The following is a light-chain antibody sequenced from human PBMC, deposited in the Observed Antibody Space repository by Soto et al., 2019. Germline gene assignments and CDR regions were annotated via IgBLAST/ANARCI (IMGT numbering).Light chain of an antibody. J-gene: IGKJ1*01. Sequence: EIVLTQSPGTLSLSPGERATLSCRASQSISRYYLAWYQQKPGQAPRLLIYGASSRATGIPDRFSGSGSGTDFTLTISRLEPEDFAVYYCQQYGSSQWTFGQGTKVEIK. V-gene: IGKV3-20*01. CDR3: QQYGSSQWT. CDR2: GAS. CDR1: QSISRYY.